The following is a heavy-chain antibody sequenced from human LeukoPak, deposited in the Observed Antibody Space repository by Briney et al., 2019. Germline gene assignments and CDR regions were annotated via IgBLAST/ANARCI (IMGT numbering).Heavy chain of an antibody. CDR1: GGSISSYY. CDR3: ARIDSSSWYRYYYMDV. J-gene: IGHJ6*03. D-gene: IGHD6-13*01. CDR2: IYYSGST. Sequence: SETLSLTCTVSGGSISSYYWGWIRQPPGKGLEWIGSIYYSGSTYYNPSLKSRVTISVDTSKNQFSLKLSSVTAADTAVYYCARIDSSSWYRYYYMDVWGKGTTVTVSS. V-gene: IGHV4-39*07.